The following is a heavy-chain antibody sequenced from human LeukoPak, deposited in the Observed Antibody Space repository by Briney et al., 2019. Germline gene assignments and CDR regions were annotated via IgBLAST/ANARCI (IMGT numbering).Heavy chain of an antibody. CDR3: AKDGPTMVRGVVYAFDI. CDR1: GFTFSSYG. J-gene: IGHJ3*02. Sequence: GGSLRLSCAASGFTFSSYGMSWVRQAPGKGLEWVSAISGSGGSTYYADSVKGRFTISRDNSKNTLYLQMNSLRAEDTAVYYCAKDGPTMVRGVVYAFDIWGQGTMVTVSS. CDR2: ISGSGGST. V-gene: IGHV3-23*01. D-gene: IGHD3-10*01.